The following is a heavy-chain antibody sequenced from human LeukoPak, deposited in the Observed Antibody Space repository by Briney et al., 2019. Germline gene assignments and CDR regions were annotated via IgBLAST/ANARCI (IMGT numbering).Heavy chain of an antibody. CDR3: ARDVIYASEIYSYGDS. D-gene: IGHD3-16*01. CDR2: IYRHGGT. Sequence: GGSLRLSCAASGFTVSTNYVGWVRQAPGKGLERVSVIYRHGGTAYADSVQGRFSISRDNSKNTVDLQMNSLRAEDTAVYYCARDVIYASEIYSYGDSWGQGTLVTVSS. CDR1: GFTVSTNY. V-gene: IGHV3-66*01. J-gene: IGHJ4*02.